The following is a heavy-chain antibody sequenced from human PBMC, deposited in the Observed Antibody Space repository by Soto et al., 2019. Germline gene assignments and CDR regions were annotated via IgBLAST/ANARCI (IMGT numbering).Heavy chain of an antibody. J-gene: IGHJ4*02. CDR2: IYYSGST. CDR1: GGSISSGDYY. D-gene: IGHD4-17*01. Sequence: QVQLQESGPGLVKPSQTLFLTCTVSGGSISSGDYYWSWIRQPPGKGLEWIGYIYYSGSTYYNPSLKSRVTISVDTSKNQFSLKLSSVTAADTAVYYCARDEGDYGGGQYYFDYWGQGTLVTVSS. V-gene: IGHV4-30-4*01. CDR3: ARDEGDYGGGQYYFDY.